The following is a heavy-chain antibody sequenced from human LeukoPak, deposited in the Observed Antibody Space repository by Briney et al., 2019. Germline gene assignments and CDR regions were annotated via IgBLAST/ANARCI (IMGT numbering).Heavy chain of an antibody. D-gene: IGHD3-3*01. J-gene: IGHJ4*02. CDR2: IRSRAYGGTI. CDR3: TATVFGVVVLDH. Sequence: QAPGKXLEWVGFIRSRAYGGTIEYAASVKGRFIISRDDSKSIAYLQMNSLKTEDTAVYYCTATVFGVVVLDHWGQGSLVTVSS. V-gene: IGHV3-49*02.